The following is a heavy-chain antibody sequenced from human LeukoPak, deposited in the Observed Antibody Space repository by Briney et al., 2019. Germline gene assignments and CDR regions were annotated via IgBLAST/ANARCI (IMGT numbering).Heavy chain of an antibody. CDR3: ARQSREGYNIFDY. CDR1: GGSISSYY. CDR2: IYYSGNT. D-gene: IGHD5-24*01. Sequence: SETLSLTCTVSGGSISSYYWSWIRQPPGKGLEWIGYIYYSGNTNYNPSLKSRVTISIDTSKNQFSLKQTSVTAADTAVYHCARQSREGYNIFDYWGQGTLVTVSS. J-gene: IGHJ4*02. V-gene: IGHV4-59*08.